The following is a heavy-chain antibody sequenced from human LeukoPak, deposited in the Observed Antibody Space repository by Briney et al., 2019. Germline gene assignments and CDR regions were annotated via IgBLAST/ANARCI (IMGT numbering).Heavy chain of an antibody. J-gene: IGHJ4*02. D-gene: IGHD2-2*01. V-gene: IGHV3-30*02. Sequence: GGSLRLSCAASGFTFSSYGMHWVRQAPGKGLEWVAFIRYGGSNKYYADSVKGRFTISRDNSKNTLYLQMNSLRAEDTAVYYCAKEVGFVVVPAANMDYWGQGTLVTVSS. CDR3: AKEVGFVVVPAANMDY. CDR1: GFTFSSYG. CDR2: IRYGGSNK.